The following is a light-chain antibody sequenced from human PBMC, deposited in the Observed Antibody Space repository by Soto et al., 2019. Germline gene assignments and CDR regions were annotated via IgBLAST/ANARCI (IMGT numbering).Light chain of an antibody. CDR3: CSYAGDYMFV. CDR1: SSDIGAYDY. Sequence: QSALTQPASLSGSPGQSITISCTGTSSDIGAYDYVSWFQQHPGKAPKLMISEVNNRPSGVSNRFSGSKSDNTASLTISGLQAEDEGDYYCCSYAGDYMFVFGTGTKLTVL. V-gene: IGLV2-14*01. J-gene: IGLJ1*01. CDR2: EVN.